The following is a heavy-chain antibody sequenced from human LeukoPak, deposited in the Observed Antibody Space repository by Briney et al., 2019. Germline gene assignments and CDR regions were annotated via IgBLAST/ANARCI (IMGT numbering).Heavy chain of an antibody. Sequence: SETLSLTCTVSGGSISSSSYYWGWIRQPPGKGLEWIGSIYYSGSTYYNPSLKSRVTISVDTSKNPFSLKLSSVTAADTAVYYCARDTSDDILTGPSYYFDYWGQGTLVTVSS. D-gene: IGHD3-9*01. J-gene: IGHJ4*02. V-gene: IGHV4-39*07. CDR2: IYYSGST. CDR1: GGSISSSSYY. CDR3: ARDTSDDILTGPSYYFDY.